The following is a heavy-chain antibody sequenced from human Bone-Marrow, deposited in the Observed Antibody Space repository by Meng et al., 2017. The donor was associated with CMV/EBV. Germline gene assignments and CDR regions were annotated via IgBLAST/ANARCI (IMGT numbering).Heavy chain of an antibody. Sequence: SETLSLTCAVYGGSFSGYYWSWIRQPPGKGLEWIGEINHSGSTNYNPSLKSRVTISVDTSKNQFSLKLSSVTAEDTAVYYCARGEYCSSTSCPTEDWFDPWGQGTLVTVSS. J-gene: IGHJ5*02. CDR3: ARGEYCSSTSCPTEDWFDP. V-gene: IGHV4-34*01. D-gene: IGHD2-2*01. CDR1: GGSFSGYY. CDR2: INHSGST.